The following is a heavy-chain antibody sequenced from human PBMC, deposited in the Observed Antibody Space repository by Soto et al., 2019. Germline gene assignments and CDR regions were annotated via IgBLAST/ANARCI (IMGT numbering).Heavy chain of an antibody. V-gene: IGHV1-18*01. D-gene: IGHD3-9*01. CDR3: AREGGRFYDILTGYYPIH. Sequence: ASVKVSCKASGYTFASYGRSWVRQAPGQGLEWMGWISAYNGNTNYAQKLQGRVTMTTDTSTSTAYMELRSLRSDDTAVYYCAREGGRFYDILTGYYPIHWGQGTLVTVSS. CDR2: ISAYNGNT. CDR1: GYTFASYG. J-gene: IGHJ4*02.